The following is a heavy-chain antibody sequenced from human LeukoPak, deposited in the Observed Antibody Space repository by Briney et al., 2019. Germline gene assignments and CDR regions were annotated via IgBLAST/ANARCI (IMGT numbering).Heavy chain of an antibody. CDR3: TRDTGYCSSTSCYYYYYYYMDV. V-gene: IGHV3-49*04. J-gene: IGHJ6*03. Sequence: PGGSLRLXCTASGFTFGDYAMSWVRQAPGKGLEWVGFIRSKAYGVTTEYAASVKGRFNISRDDSKSIAYLQMNSLKTEDTAVYYCTRDTGYCSSTSCYYYYYYYMDVWGKGTTVTVSS. CDR2: IRSKAYGVTT. CDR1: GFTFGDYA. D-gene: IGHD2-2*01.